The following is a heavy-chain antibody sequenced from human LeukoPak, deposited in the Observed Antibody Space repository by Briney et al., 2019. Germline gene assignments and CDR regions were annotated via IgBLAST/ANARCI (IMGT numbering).Heavy chain of an antibody. D-gene: IGHD1-26*01. V-gene: IGHV1-8*03. CDR3: ARDSRPHSGSYYFDY. Sequence: ASVKVSCKASGYAFTSYDINWVRQATGQGLEWMGWMNPNSGNTGYAQKFQGSVTITRNTSISTAYMELSSLRSEDTAVYYCARDSRPHSGSYYFDYWGQGTLVTVSS. CDR2: MNPNSGNT. J-gene: IGHJ4*02. CDR1: GYAFTSYD.